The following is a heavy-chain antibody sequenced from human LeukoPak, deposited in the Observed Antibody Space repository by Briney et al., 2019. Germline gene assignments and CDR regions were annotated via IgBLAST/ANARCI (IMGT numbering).Heavy chain of an antibody. D-gene: IGHD2-2*01. J-gene: IGHJ4*02. CDR3: AKDQGQAVVPRRFDN. Sequence: GGSLRLSCAASGFMFSNFAMSWVRQAPGRGLEWVSTIYYSGGNTYSADSVKGRFTISRDNAKNTLYLQMNSLRAEDTAVYYCAKDQGQAVVPRRFDNWGQGTLVTVSS. CDR1: GFMFSNFA. V-gene: IGHV3-23*01. CDR2: IYYSGGNT.